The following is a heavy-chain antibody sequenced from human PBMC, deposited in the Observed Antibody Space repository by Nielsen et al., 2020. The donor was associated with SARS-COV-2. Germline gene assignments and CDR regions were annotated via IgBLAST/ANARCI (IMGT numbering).Heavy chain of an antibody. Sequence: VRQAPGKGLEYVSAISSNGGSTYYADSVKGRFTISRDNSKNTLYLQMNSLRAEDTAVYYCAKEFYYGSESTKFFDYWGQGTLVTVSS. CDR2: ISSNGGST. D-gene: IGHD3-10*01. J-gene: IGHJ4*02. V-gene: IGHV3-64*04. CDR3: AKEFYYGSESTKFFDY.